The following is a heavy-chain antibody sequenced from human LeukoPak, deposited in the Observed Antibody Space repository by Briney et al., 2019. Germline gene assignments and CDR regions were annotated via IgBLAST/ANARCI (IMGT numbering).Heavy chain of an antibody. CDR1: GFTLSNYW. CDR2: IKQDGSKR. V-gene: IGHV3-7*01. CDR3: AGRSGSFDY. J-gene: IGHJ4*02. D-gene: IGHD3-10*01. Sequence: GGSLRLSCAASGFTLSNYWMSWVRQAPGKGLEWVANIKQDGSKRNYVGAVNGRFTISRDNARNSLYLQMNSLRVEDTAVYYCAGRSGSFDYWGQGTPVTVSS.